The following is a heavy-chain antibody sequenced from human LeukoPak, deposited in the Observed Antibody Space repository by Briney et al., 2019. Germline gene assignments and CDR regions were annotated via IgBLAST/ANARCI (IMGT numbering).Heavy chain of an antibody. D-gene: IGHD3-10*01. CDR1: GVSISSNLW. Sequence: PSQTLSLTCAVSGVSISSNLWWTWVRQPPGKGLEWIAEIHHSGSINYNPSLKSRVTISVDKAKNQFSLNLNSVTAADTAVYYCARGGDRSFDYWGQGTLVTVSS. J-gene: IGHJ4*02. CDR2: IHHSGSI. CDR3: ARGGDRSFDY. V-gene: IGHV4-4*02.